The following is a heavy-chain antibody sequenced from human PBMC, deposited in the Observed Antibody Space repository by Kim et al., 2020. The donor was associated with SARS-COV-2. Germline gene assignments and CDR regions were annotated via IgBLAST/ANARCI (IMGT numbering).Heavy chain of an antibody. J-gene: IGHJ1*01. V-gene: IGHV1-2*06. CDR3: GRDHSSIWDDEYFQH. D-gene: IGHD6-13*01. Sequence: ASVKVSCKASGYTFTGYYMHWVRQAPGQGLEWMGRINPNSGGTNYAQKFQGRVTMTRDTSISTAYMELSRLRSDDTAVYYCGRDHSSIWDDEYFQHWGQGTLVTVSS. CDR1: GYTFTGYY. CDR2: INPNSGGT.